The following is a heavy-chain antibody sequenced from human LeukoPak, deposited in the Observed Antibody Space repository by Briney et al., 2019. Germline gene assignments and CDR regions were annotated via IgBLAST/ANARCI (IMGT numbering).Heavy chain of an antibody. CDR3: AKDDAYLQYDD. V-gene: IGHV3-23*01. D-gene: IGHD5-24*01. CDR1: GFTFSSYS. Sequence: GGSLRLSCAASGFTFSSYSMNWIRQAPGKGLEWVSGVGPSGARTYYADSVKGRFTVSRDNSKNMVFLQMNSLRAEDTAIYYCAKDDAYLQYDDWGQGTLVTVSS. CDR2: VGPSGART. J-gene: IGHJ4*02.